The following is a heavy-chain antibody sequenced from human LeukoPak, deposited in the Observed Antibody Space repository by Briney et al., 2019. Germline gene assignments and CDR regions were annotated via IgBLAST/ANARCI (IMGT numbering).Heavy chain of an antibody. CDR2: IYYSGST. D-gene: IGHD3-10*01. J-gene: IGHJ4*02. Sequence: PSETLSLTCTVSGGSITGYYWSWIRQPPGKGLEWIGHIYYSGSTNYNPSLKSRVTMSVDTSKNQFSLKLSSVTAADTAVYYCARTRYYYNSRSYGAPYYFDYWGQGTLVTVSS. CDR1: GGSITGYY. CDR3: ARTRYYYNSRSYGAPYYFDY. V-gene: IGHV4-59*08.